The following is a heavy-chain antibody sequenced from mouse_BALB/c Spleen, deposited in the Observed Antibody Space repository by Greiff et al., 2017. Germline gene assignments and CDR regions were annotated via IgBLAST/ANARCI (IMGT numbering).Heavy chain of an antibody. Sequence: VQLQQSGPELVKPGALVKISCKASGYTFTSYDINWVKQRPGQGLEWIGWIYPEDGSTKYNEKFKGKATMTADTSSNTAYLQLSSLTSEDTAVYYCNVRLLRLHYAMDYWGQGTSVTVSS. CDR3: NVRLLRLHYAMDY. V-gene: IGHV1S56*01. D-gene: IGHD1-2*01. CDR1: GYTFTSYD. J-gene: IGHJ4*01. CDR2: IYPEDGST.